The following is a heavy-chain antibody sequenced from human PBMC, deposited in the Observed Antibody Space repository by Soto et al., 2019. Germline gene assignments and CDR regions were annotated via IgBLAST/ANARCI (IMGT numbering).Heavy chain of an antibody. V-gene: IGHV3-43*02. CDR2: ISGDGGST. D-gene: IGHD3-22*01. J-gene: IGHJ4*02. CDR3: AKGAYSSGYYYFDY. CDR1: GFTFDDYA. Sequence: GGSLRLSCAASGFTFDDYAMHWVRQAPGKGLEWVSLISGDGGSTYYADSVKGRFTISRDNSKNSLYLQMNSLRTEDTSLYYCAKGAYSSGYYYFDYWGQGTLVTVSS.